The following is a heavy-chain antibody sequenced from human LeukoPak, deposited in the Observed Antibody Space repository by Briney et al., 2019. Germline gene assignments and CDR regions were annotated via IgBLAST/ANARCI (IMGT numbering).Heavy chain of an antibody. CDR1: GVTFCVYS. CDR2: IRSSSSTI. J-gene: IGHJ4*02. V-gene: IGHV3-48*04. D-gene: IGHD3-22*01. CDR3: ARGLAYYYDSSGLTHFDY. Sequence: PGGSLRLSCAASGVTFCVYSMSCVRAAPGGGLEWVSYIRSSSSTIYYADSVKGRFTMSRDNATNSMYLQMNSLRAEDTAVYYCARGLAYYYDSSGLTHFDYWGQGTPVTPSA.